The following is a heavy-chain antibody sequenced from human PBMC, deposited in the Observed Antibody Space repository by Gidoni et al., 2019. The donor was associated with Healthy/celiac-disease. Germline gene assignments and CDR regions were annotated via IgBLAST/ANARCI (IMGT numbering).Heavy chain of an antibody. D-gene: IGHD3-22*01. J-gene: IGHJ4*02. CDR3: ARDQRITMIVPTGY. CDR1: GFPFSSYA. V-gene: IGHV3-30-3*01. CDR2: ISYDGSNK. Sequence: QVQLVESGGGVVQPGRSLRLSCAASGFPFSSYAMHWVRQAPGKGLEWVAVISYDGSNKYYADSVKGRFTISRDNSKNTLYLQMNSLRAEDTAVYYCARDQRITMIVPTGYWGQGTLVTVSS.